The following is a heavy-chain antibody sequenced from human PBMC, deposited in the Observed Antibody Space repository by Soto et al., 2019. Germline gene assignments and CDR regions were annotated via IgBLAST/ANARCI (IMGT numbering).Heavy chain of an antibody. Sequence: EVQLVETGGGLIPPGGSLRLSCAASGFTVSSNYMSWVRQAPGKGLEWVSVIYSGGSTYYADSVKGRFTISRDNSKNTLYLQMNSLRAEDTAVYYCARGRQDYYDSSGYYYYYGMDVWGQGTTVTVSS. V-gene: IGHV3-53*02. CDR2: IYSGGST. J-gene: IGHJ6*02. CDR3: ARGRQDYYDSSGYYYYYGMDV. CDR1: GFTVSSNY. D-gene: IGHD3-22*01.